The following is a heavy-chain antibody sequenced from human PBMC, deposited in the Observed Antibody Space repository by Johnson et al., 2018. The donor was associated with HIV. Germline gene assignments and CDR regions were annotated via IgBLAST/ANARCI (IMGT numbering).Heavy chain of an antibody. CDR3: ARDLDRSAFDI. CDR1: GFTFSSYA. CDR2: INWNGGST. Sequence: VQLVESGGGLVQPGGSLRLSCAASGFTFSSYAMSWVRQAPGKGLEWVSGINWNGGSTGYADSVKGRFTISRDNAKNSLYLQMNSLRAEDTAVYYCARDLDRSAFDIWGQGTMVTVSS. J-gene: IGHJ3*02. D-gene: IGHD2-2*03. V-gene: IGHV3-20*04.